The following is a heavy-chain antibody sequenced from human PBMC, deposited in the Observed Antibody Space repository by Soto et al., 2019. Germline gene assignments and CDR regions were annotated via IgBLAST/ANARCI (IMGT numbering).Heavy chain of an antibody. D-gene: IGHD2-21*02. V-gene: IGHV3-23*04. CDR3: AKGGGGDHGY. J-gene: IGHJ4*02. CDR1: GFIFTTSD. CDR2: ITITGDTT. Sequence: EVQLVESEGGLVQPGGSLRLSCEASGFIFTTSDMSWVRQAPGKGLEWISSITITGDTTHYADSVKGRFTISRDNSRNTVYFQRNSLRGDHTAVYFCAKGGGGDHGYWGQGTLVAVSS.